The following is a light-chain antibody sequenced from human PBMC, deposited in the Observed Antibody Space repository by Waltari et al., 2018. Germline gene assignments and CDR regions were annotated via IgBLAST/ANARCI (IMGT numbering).Light chain of an antibody. Sequence: EIVLTQSPGTLSLSPGERATLSFRASQSVSSNNFAWYQHKPGQSPRPLMYGASSRATGIPDRFSGSGSGTDFTLTISRLEPEDFVVYYCELNGSLTRTFGQGTNLEIK. J-gene: IGKJ2*01. CDR3: ELNGSLTRT. CDR2: GAS. CDR1: QSVSSNN. V-gene: IGKV3-20*01.